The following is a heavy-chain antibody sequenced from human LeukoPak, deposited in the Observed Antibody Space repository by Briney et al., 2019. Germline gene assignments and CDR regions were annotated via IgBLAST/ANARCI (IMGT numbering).Heavy chain of an antibody. CDR3: AELGITMIGGV. CDR1: GFTFSTYN. V-gene: IGHV3-48*03. D-gene: IGHD3-10*02. CDR2: ISESGSAI. Sequence: GGSLRLSCAASGFTFSTYNMNWVRQAPGKGLEWVSYISESGSAIYYADSVKGRFTISRDNAKNSLYLQMNSLRAEDTAVYYCAELGITMIGGVWGKGTTVTISS. J-gene: IGHJ6*04.